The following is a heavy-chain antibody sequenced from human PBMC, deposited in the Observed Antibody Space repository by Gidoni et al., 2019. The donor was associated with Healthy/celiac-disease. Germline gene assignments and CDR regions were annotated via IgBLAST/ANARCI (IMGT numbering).Heavy chain of an antibody. Sequence: QVQLVESGGGVVQPGRSLRLSCAASGFPFRSYGMHWVRQAPGKGLEWVAVIWYDGSNKYYADSVKGRFTISRDNSKNTLYLQMNSLRAEDTAVYYCARDRDVLTDSSSWYPWGQGTLVTVSS. D-gene: IGHD6-13*01. CDR1: GFPFRSYG. CDR3: ARDRDVLTDSSSWYP. J-gene: IGHJ5*02. CDR2: IWYDGSNK. V-gene: IGHV3-33*01.